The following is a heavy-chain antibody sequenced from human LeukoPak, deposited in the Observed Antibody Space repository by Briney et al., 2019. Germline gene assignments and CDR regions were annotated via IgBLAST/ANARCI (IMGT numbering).Heavy chain of an antibody. D-gene: IGHD1-26*01. CDR3: ARGPIGGLRKGFDI. CDR1: GYTFTGYY. V-gene: IGHV1-2*02. CDR2: INPKSGGT. Sequence: ASVKVSCKVSGYTFTGYYLHWVRQAPGQGLEWMGWINPKSGGTNYAQHFQGRVTMTTDTAVTTAYMDLDGLISDDAAVYFCARGPIGGLRKGFDIWGQGTLVTVSS. J-gene: IGHJ4*02.